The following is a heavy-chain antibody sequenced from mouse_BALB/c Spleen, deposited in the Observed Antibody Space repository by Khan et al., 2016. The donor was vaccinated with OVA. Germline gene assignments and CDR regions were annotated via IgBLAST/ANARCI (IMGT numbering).Heavy chain of an antibody. J-gene: IGHJ1*01. CDR3: ARDYGNYGWYFDV. V-gene: IGHV2-9*02. D-gene: IGHD2-1*01. Sequence: QVQLKQSGPGLVAPSQSLSITCTVSGFSLTSYGVHWVRQPPGKGLEWLGVIWTGGSTNYYSALMSRLSISKDNSKSHVFLKMNSLQTDDTAMYYCARDYGNYGWYFDVWGAGTTVTVSS. CDR2: IWTGGST. CDR1: GFSLTSYG.